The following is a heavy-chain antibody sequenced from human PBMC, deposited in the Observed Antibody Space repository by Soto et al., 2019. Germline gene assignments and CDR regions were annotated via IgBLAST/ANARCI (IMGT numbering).Heavy chain of an antibody. V-gene: IGHV1-18*01. CDR1: GYTFTSYG. D-gene: IGHD3-9*01. J-gene: IGHJ6*03. Sequence: ASVKVSCKASGYTFTSYGISWVRQAPGQGLEWMGWISAYNGNTNYAQKLQGRVTMTTDTSTSTAYMELSSLRSDDTAVYYCARDSQRGATYYDILTGYYTGYMDVWGKGTTVTVSS. CDR3: ARDSQRGATYYDILTGYYTGYMDV. CDR2: ISAYNGNT.